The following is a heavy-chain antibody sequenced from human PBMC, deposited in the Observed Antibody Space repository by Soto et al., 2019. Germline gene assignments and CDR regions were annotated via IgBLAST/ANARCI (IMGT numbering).Heavy chain of an antibody. CDR2: ISSSSDYT. D-gene: IGHD1-7*01. Sequence: QVQVVESGGGLVKPGGSLRLSCAASGFTFSDYYMNWIRQAPGKGLEWVSYISSSSDYTKYADSVKGRFTISRDNAKSSLYLQMNSLRAEDTAVYYCARGGVRGTTSRGQVHNWGQGTLVTVSS. CDR3: ARGGVRGTTSRGQVHN. J-gene: IGHJ4*02. V-gene: IGHV3-11*06. CDR1: GFTFSDYY.